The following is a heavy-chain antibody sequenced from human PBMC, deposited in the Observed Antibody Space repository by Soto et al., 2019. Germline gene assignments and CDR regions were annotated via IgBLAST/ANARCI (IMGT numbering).Heavy chain of an antibody. Sequence: ASVKVSCKXSGYTFTTYFMHWVRQAPGQGFEWLGRINPTGGDTVYAQKFQGRVSVTKDTSTSTVYIELGSLTSKDTAVYYCARGSYASNVFIMDVWGQGTAVTVSS. J-gene: IGHJ6*02. CDR3: ARGSYASNVFIMDV. D-gene: IGHD2-2*01. CDR1: GYTFTTYF. CDR2: INPTGGDT. V-gene: IGHV1-46*01.